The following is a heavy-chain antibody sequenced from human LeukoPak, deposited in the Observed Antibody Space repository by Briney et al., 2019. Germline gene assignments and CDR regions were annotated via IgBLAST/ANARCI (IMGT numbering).Heavy chain of an antibody. V-gene: IGHV4-59*01. CDR1: GGSISSYY. D-gene: IGHD5-12*01. J-gene: IGHJ4*02. CDR2: IYYSGST. CDR3: ARGGYSGSIMFDY. Sequence: PSETLSLTCTVSGGSISSYYWSWIRQPPGKGLEWIGYIYYSGSTNYNPSLKSRVTISVDTSKNQFSLKLSSVTAADTAVYYCARGGYSGSIMFDYWGQGTLVTVSS.